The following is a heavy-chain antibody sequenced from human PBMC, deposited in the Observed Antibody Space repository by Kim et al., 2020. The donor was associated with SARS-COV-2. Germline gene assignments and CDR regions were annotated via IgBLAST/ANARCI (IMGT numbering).Heavy chain of an antibody. Sequence: GGSLRLSCAASGFTFSSYGMHWVRQAPGKGLEWVAVISYDGSNKYYADSVKGRFTISRDNSKNTLYLQMNSLRAEDTAVYYCARDLLVITIFHYYGMDVWGQGTTVTVSS. V-gene: IGHV3-33*05. J-gene: IGHJ6*02. CDR3: ARDLLVITIFHYYGMDV. D-gene: IGHD3-9*01. CDR1: GFTFSSYG. CDR2: ISYDGSNK.